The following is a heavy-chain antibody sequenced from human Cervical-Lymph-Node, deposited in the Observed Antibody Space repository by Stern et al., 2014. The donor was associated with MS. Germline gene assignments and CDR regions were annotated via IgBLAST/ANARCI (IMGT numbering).Heavy chain of an antibody. CDR3: ARVTEFLRFFYPDY. J-gene: IGHJ4*02. D-gene: IGHD3-3*01. CDR2: ISYRGNT. Sequence: QVQLQESGPGLVKPSQTLSLTCNVSGGSVSRGTLYWSWIRQHPGKRLEWIGYISYRGNTHYNPFLQSLLTIYLDPSKNQYYLKLRSVTAADTAIYYCARVTEFLRFFYPDYWGQGTLVTVS. V-gene: IGHV4-31*01. CDR1: GGSVSRGTLY.